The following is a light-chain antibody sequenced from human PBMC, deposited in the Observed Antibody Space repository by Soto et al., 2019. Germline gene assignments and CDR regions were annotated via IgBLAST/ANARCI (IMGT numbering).Light chain of an antibody. J-gene: IGKJ1*01. V-gene: IGKV1-5*03. Sequence: DIRMTQSPSTLSASVGDRVTITCRASQSISSWLAWYQQKPGKAPKLLIYKASSLESGVPSRFSGSGSGKESTITISRLQTDDFANYYCQQYNSSPWTFGKGTKVDI. CDR2: KAS. CDR1: QSISSW. CDR3: QQYNSSPWT.